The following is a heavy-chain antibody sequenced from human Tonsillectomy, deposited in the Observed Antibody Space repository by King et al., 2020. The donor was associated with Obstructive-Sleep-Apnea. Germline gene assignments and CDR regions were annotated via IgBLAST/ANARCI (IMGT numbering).Heavy chain of an antibody. CDR3: ARDPRYYYGAGSYSYFDH. D-gene: IGHD3-10*01. CDR1: GFTFSSYA. CDR2: LSGSGGST. Sequence: VQLVESGGGLVQPGGSLRLSCATSGFTFSSYAMSWVRQAPGKGLEWVSALSGSGGSTFYADSVKGRFTISRDNSKNTLYLQMNSLRAEDTAVYYCARDPRYYYGAGSYSYFDHWGQGTLITVSS. J-gene: IGHJ4*02. V-gene: IGHV3-23*04.